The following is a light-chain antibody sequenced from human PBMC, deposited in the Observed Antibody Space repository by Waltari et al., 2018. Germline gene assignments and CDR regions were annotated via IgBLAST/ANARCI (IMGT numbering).Light chain of an antibody. CDR1: QSVGSL. Sequence: EIVLTQSPATLSLSPGDRATLSYKASQSVGSLLAWYQQRPGQAPRLLIHDTSYWAPGIPARFSGSGSWTDFTLTIINSEPDDFAIYYCQQRSNWPTFGGGTKVEMK. V-gene: IGKV3-11*01. CDR3: QQRSNWPT. CDR2: DTS. J-gene: IGKJ4*01.